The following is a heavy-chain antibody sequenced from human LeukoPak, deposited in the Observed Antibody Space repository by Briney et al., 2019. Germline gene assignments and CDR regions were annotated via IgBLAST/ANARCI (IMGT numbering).Heavy chain of an antibody. J-gene: IGHJ4*02. D-gene: IGHD6-13*01. CDR3: TSPIAAAGPDEDY. Sequence: GGSLRLSCAASGFTFSGSAMPWVRQASGKGLEWVGRIRSKANSYATAYAASVKGRFTISRDDSKNTAYLQMNSLKTEDTAVYYCTSPIAAAGPDEDYWGQGTLVTVSS. CDR1: GFTFSGSA. CDR2: IRSKANSYAT. V-gene: IGHV3-73*01.